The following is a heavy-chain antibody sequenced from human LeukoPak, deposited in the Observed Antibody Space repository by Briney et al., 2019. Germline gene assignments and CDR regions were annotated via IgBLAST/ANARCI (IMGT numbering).Heavy chain of an antibody. CDR3: ARRGIAAAGYDY. CDR1: GGSISSYY. D-gene: IGHD6-13*01. V-gene: IGHV4-59*08. J-gene: IGHJ4*02. Sequence: SETLSLTCTVSGGSISSYYWSWIRQPPGKGLEWIGYIYYSGTTNYNPSLKSRVTILVDTSRNQFSLNLSSVTAADTAVYYCARRGIAAAGYDYWGQGTLVTVSS. CDR2: IYYSGTT.